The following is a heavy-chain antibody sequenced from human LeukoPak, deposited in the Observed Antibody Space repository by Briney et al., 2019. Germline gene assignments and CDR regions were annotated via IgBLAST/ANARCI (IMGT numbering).Heavy chain of an antibody. V-gene: IGHV3-11*01. J-gene: IGHJ4*02. CDR1: GFTFSDYY. Sequence: GGSLRLSCAASGFTFSDYYMSWIRQTPGKGLEWVSYISSSGSTIYYADSVKGRFTISRDNAKNSLYLQMNSLRAEDTAVYYCAREAKSGSYYSYWGQGTLVTVSS. CDR3: AREAKSGSYYSY. D-gene: IGHD1-26*01. CDR2: ISSSGSTI.